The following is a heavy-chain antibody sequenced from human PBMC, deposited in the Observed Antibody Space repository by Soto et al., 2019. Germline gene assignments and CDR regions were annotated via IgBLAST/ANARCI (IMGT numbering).Heavy chain of an antibody. CDR2: INGGNDDT. D-gene: IGHD3-10*01. Sequence: GASVKVSCKASGYSFSTHAMHWVRQAPGQRLEWMGWINGGNDDTKYSQTFRGRVTIARDTSAGTAYLELSSLSSEDTAVYYCVRLVSGREITRTTNERYYYYMDVWGKGTTVTVPS. V-gene: IGHV1-3*01. J-gene: IGHJ6*03. CDR1: GYSFSTHA. CDR3: VRLVSGREITRTTNERYYYYMDV.